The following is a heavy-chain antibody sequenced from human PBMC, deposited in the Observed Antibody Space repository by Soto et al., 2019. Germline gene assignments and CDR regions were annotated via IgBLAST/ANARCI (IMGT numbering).Heavy chain of an antibody. J-gene: IGHJ1*01. CDR2: VSYTGNT. D-gene: IGHD4-17*01. CDR3: ARHGDYGRAEYFQH. Sequence: HVQLQESGPGLVKPSETLSLTCIVSSGSIATYYWSWIRQPPWKGLEWIGFVSYTGNTNYNPSLKSRLTISVDTSKNQFSLKLSSVTAADTAVYYCARHGDYGRAEYFQHWGQGTLITVSS. V-gene: IGHV4-59*08. CDR1: SGSIATYY.